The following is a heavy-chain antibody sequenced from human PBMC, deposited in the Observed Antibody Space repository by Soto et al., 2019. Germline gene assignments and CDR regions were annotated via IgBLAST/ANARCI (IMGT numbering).Heavy chain of an antibody. Sequence: SETLSLTCAVYGGSFSGYYWSWIRQPPGKGLEWTGESNHSGSTNYNPSLKSRVTISVDTSKNQFSLKLSSVTAADTAVYYCARGGRSSGWYNSYYYYGTDVWGQGTTVTVSS. CDR3: ARGGRSSGWYNSYYYYGTDV. J-gene: IGHJ6*02. CDR1: GGSFSGYY. V-gene: IGHV4-34*01. CDR2: SNHSGST. D-gene: IGHD6-19*01.